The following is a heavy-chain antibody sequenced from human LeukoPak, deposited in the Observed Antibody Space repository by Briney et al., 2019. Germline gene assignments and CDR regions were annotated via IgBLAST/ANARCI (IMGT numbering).Heavy chain of an antibody. J-gene: IGHJ4*02. D-gene: IGHD3-9*01. CDR3: AKGVSLRYFDWSDLVRKNYYFDY. V-gene: IGHV3-23*01. CDR1: GFTFSSYA. Sequence: GGSLRLSCAASGFTFSSYAMSWVRQAPGKGLEWVSAISGSGGSTYYADSVKGRFTISRDNSKNTLYLQMNSLRAEDTAVYYCAKGVSLRYFDWSDLVRKNYYFDYWGQGTLVTVSS. CDR2: ISGSGGST.